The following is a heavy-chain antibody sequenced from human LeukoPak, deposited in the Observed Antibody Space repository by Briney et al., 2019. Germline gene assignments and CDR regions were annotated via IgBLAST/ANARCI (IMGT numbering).Heavy chain of an antibody. J-gene: IGHJ4*02. CDR1: GYTFMNYG. Sequence: ASVKVPCKASGYTFMNYGISWVRQAPGQGLEWVGWISIYSGKTYYEQKFQGRVTMTTDTSTGTVYMELRSLRSDDTAVYYCARDRGSSWPLGFDHWDQGILVTVSS. V-gene: IGHV1-18*01. CDR2: ISIYSGKT. CDR3: ARDRGSSWPLGFDH. D-gene: IGHD6-13*01.